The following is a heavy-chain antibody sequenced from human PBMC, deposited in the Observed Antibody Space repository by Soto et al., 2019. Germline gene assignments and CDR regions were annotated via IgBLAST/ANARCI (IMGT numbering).Heavy chain of an antibody. Sequence: VQLVESGGGLVQAGGSLRLFCAVSGFTFSSYEMNWVRQAPGKGLEWVSYIGTSGKTIYYAESVRGRFTISRDNAKNSRYLQLNSLRAEDRAVYFCARDPGIYSGKFDYGLDVWGRGTTVTVCS. V-gene: IGHV3-48*03. CDR1: GFTFSSYE. D-gene: IGHD4-4*01. J-gene: IGHJ6*02. CDR3: ARDPGIYSGKFDYGLDV. CDR2: IGTSGKTI.